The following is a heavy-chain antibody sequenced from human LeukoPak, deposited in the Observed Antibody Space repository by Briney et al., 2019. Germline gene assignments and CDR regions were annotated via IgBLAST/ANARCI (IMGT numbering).Heavy chain of an antibody. CDR3: ARDPTRSPGGGFFSPLGY. V-gene: IGHV7-4-1*02. Sequence: GASVKLSCKASGYTFTHYAINWVRQAPGQGLEWMGWINTNTATPMYAQGFSGRFVFSLDVSDSTAYLQISSLKAGDTAVYYCARDPTRSPGGGFFSPLGYWGLGSLVTVSS. CDR1: GYTFTHYA. J-gene: IGHJ4*02. D-gene: IGHD2-15*01. CDR2: INTNTATP.